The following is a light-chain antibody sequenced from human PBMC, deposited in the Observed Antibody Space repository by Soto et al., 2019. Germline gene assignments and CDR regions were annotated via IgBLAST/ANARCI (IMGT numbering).Light chain of an antibody. J-gene: IGLJ3*02. CDR3: ATWDDRLNGWV. CDR2: STD. Sequence: QLVLTQPPSASATPGQRVTMSCSGSNIGSRSVYWYQHLPGTAPQLLIYSTDLRPSGVPDRFSGSKSGTSASLAISGLQSEDEANYYCATWDDRLNGWVFGGGTQLTVL. CDR1: SNIGSRS. V-gene: IGLV1-44*01.